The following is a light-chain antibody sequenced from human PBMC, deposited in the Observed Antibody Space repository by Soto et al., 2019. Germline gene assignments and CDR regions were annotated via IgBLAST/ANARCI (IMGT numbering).Light chain of an antibody. CDR2: GTS. CDR1: QSVSSN. V-gene: IGKV3-15*01. Sequence: EIVMTQSPATLSVSPGEGATLSCRASQSVSSNLAWYQQKPGQVPRLLIYGTSTRATGIPARFSGSGSGTEFTLTISNLQSEDFAVYYCQQYNNWLAITFGQGTRLEIK. CDR3: QQYNNWLAIT. J-gene: IGKJ5*01.